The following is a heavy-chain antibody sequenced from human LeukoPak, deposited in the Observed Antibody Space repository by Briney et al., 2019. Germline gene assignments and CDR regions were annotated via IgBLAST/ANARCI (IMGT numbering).Heavy chain of an antibody. V-gene: IGHV4-59*08. D-gene: IGHD1-26*01. J-gene: IGHJ4*02. CDR2: IYYSGST. CDR1: GGSISSYY. Sequence: SETLSLTCTVSGGSISSYYWSWIRQPPGKGLEWIGYIYYSGSTNYNPFLKSRVTISVDTSKNQFSLKLSSVTAADTAVYYCAGFSGSLRGYWGQGTLVTVSS. CDR3: AGFSGSLRGY.